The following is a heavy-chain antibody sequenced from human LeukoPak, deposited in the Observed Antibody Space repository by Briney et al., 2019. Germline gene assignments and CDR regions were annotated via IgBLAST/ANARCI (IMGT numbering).Heavy chain of an antibody. CDR1: GYSFTNYW. J-gene: IGHJ5*02. CDR3: ARQRFTMRAYAGNWFDP. CDR2: IYPGDSDT. D-gene: IGHD3-10*01. V-gene: IGHV5-51*01. Sequence: GESLKISCKGSGYSFTNYWIGWVRQMPGKGLEWMGIIYPGDSDTRYSPSFQDRVTISADKSISTAYLQWSSLKASDTAMYYCARQRFTMRAYAGNWFDPWGQGTLVTVSS.